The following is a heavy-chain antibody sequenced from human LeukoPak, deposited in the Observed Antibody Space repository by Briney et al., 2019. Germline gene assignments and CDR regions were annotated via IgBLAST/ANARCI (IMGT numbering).Heavy chain of an antibody. CDR1: GFTFSSYG. D-gene: IGHD6-13*01. CDR2: ISYDGSNK. J-gene: IGHJ6*03. Sequence: GGSLRLSCAASGFTFSSYGMHWVRQAPGKGLEWVAVISYDGSNKYYADSVKGRFTISRDNSKNTLYLQMNSLRAEDTAVYYCARDSSSWYTHYYYMDVWGKGTTVTVSS. CDR3: ARDSSSWYTHYYYMDV. V-gene: IGHV3-30*03.